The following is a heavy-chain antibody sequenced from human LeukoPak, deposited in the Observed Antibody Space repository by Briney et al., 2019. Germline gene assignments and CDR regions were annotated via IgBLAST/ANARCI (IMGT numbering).Heavy chain of an antibody. CDR2: IIPTLGIA. J-gene: IGHJ6*02. CDR1: GGTFSSYA. CDR3: ARAEPAAPYYYYYYGMDV. D-gene: IGHD2-2*01. V-gene: IGHV1-69*04. Sequence: GASVKVSCKASGGTFSSYAISWVRQAPGQGLEWMGRIIPTLGIANYAQKFQGRVTITADKSTSTAYMELSSLSSEDTAVYYCARAEPAAPYYYYYYGMDVWGQGTTVTVSS.